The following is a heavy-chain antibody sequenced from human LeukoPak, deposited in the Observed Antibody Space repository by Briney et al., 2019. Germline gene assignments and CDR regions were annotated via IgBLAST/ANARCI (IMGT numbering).Heavy chain of an antibody. J-gene: IGHJ4*02. Sequence: PSETLSLTCAVYGGSFSGYYWSWIRQPPGKGLEWIGEINHSGSTNYHPSLKSRVTISVDTSKNQFSLKLSSVTAADTAVYYCARGSPTRYYYGSGSYPPFDYWGQGTLVTVSS. CDR2: INHSGST. CDR3: ARGSPTRYYYGSGSYPPFDY. D-gene: IGHD3-10*01. CDR1: GGSFSGYY. V-gene: IGHV4-34*01.